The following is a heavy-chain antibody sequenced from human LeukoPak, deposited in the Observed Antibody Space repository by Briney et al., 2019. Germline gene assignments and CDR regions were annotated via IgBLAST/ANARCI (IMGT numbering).Heavy chain of an antibody. J-gene: IGHJ4*02. CDR2: ISSNGGST. CDR1: GFTFSSYA. D-gene: IGHD6-19*01. V-gene: IGHV3-64D*06. CDR3: VKGEGTYSSGWYSIVY. Sequence: GSLRLSCSASGFTFSSYAMHWVRQAPGKGLEYVSAISSNGGSTYYADSVKGRFTISRDNSKNTLYLQMSSLRAEDTAVYYCVKGEGTYSSGWYSIVYWGQGTLVTVSS.